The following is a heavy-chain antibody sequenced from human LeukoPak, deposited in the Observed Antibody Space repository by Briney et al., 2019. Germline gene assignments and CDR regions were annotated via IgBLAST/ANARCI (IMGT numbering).Heavy chain of an antibody. CDR1: GYTFTSYY. CDR3: ARAEGCCYSPFDY. Sequence: ASVKVSCKATGYTFTSYYIHWVRQAPGQGLEWMGIINPSSGSSSYTQKFQGRVTMTRDTSTSTVYMELSSLRSEDTAVYYCARAEGCCYSPFDYWGQGTLVTVSS. J-gene: IGHJ4*02. D-gene: IGHD2-21*02. V-gene: IGHV1-46*01. CDR2: INPSSGSS.